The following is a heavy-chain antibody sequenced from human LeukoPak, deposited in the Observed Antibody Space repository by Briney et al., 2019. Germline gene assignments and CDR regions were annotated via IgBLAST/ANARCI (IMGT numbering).Heavy chain of an antibody. Sequence: VQPGRSLRLSCAASGFTFSYYTMHWVRQAPGKGLEWVAVISYGGSNEYYADSVKGRFTISRDNSKNTLYLQMNSLRVEDTAVYYCARVLNYYDSSGYYFSYWGQGTLVTVSS. CDR1: GFTFSYYT. J-gene: IGHJ4*02. D-gene: IGHD3-22*01. V-gene: IGHV3-30-3*01. CDR2: ISYGGSNE. CDR3: ARVLNYYDSSGYYFSY.